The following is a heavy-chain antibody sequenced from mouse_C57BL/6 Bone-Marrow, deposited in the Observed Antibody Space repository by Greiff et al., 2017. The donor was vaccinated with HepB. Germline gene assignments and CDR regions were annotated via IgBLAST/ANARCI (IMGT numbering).Heavy chain of an antibody. V-gene: IGHV1-47*01. Sequence: QVQLQQSGAELVKPGASVKMSCKASGYTFTTYPIEWMKQNHGKSLEWIGNFHPYNDDTKYNDKFKGKATLTVEKSSSTVYLELSRLTSDDSAVYYCARGHYGSPGNYAMDYWGQGTSVTVSS. J-gene: IGHJ4*01. CDR2: FHPYNDDT. CDR3: ARGHYGSPGNYAMDY. D-gene: IGHD1-1*01. CDR1: GYTFTTYP.